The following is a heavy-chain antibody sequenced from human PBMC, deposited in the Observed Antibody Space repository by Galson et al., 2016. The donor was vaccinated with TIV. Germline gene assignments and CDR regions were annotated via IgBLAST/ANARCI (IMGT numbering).Heavy chain of an antibody. V-gene: IGHV3-74*01. Sequence: SLRLSCAASGISVNNDWMHWVRQSPEKGLVWVARIDTDGTTTYYADYVKGRFSISRDNAKNTVYLQMNNLIADDTAVYYCVRDRLGWHWGQGTLVTVSS. CDR2: IDTDGTTT. D-gene: IGHD3-16*01. J-gene: IGHJ1*01. CDR1: GISVNNDW. CDR3: VRDRLGWH.